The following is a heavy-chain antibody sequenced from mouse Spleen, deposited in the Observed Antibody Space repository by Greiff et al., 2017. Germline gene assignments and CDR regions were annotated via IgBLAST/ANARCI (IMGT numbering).Heavy chain of an antibody. CDR2: IYPGDGDT. Sequence: VQLQQSGAELVKPGASVKISCKASGYAFSSYWMNWVKQRPGKGLEWIGQIYPGDGDTNYNGKFKGKATLTADKSSSTAYMQLSSLTSEDSAVYFCARRDYRYWYFDVWGAGTTVTVSS. CDR1: GYAFSSYW. V-gene: IGHV1-80*01. D-gene: IGHD2-14*01. J-gene: IGHJ1*01. CDR3: ARRDYRYWYFDV.